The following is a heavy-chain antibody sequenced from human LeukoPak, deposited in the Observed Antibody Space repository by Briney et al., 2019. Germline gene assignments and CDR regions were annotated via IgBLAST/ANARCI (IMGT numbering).Heavy chain of an antibody. Sequence: GESLKISCKGFGYSFTTCWIGWVRQMPGKGLEYMGIINPGDSDTRYSPSFQGQVTISVDKSISTAYLQWSSLKASDTAMYYCASPRVGATAFDIWGQGTLVTVSS. V-gene: IGHV5-51*01. D-gene: IGHD1-26*01. CDR3: ASPRVGATAFDI. J-gene: IGHJ3*02. CDR1: GYSFTTCW. CDR2: INPGDSDT.